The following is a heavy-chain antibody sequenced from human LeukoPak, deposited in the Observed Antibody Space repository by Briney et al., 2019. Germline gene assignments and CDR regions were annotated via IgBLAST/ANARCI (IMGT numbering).Heavy chain of an antibody. CDR3: ARGRRITVGVTNAGDFFDD. D-gene: IGHD1-26*01. V-gene: IGHV1-2*02. CDR2: INPNSGGT. Sequence: GASVKVSCKASGYTFTSYDINWVRQATGQGLEWMGWINPNSGGTKYAQKFQGRVTMTRDMSISTAYVELTSLRSDDTAVYYCARGRRITVGVTNAGDFFDDWGQGSLVTVSS. CDR1: GYTFTSYD. J-gene: IGHJ4*02.